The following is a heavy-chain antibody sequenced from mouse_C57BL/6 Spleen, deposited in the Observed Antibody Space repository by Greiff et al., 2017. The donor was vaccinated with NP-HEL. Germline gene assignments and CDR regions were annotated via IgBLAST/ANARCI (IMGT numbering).Heavy chain of an antibody. D-gene: IGHD4-1*02. CDR1: GYTFTDYE. V-gene: IGHV1-15*01. CDR2: IDPESGGT. CDR3: TRKATDV. Sequence: VQLQESGAELVRPGASVTLSCKASGYTFTDYEMHWVKQTPVHGLEWIGAIDPESGGTAYNQKFKGKAILTADKSSSTAYMELRSLTSEDSAVYYCTRKATDVWGTGTTVTVSS. J-gene: IGHJ1*03.